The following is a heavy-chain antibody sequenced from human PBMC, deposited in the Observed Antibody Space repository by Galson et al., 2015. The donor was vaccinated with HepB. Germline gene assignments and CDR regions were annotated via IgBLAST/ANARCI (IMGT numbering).Heavy chain of an antibody. CDR3: ASRGSSGYPHWYFDL. CDR2: IIPILGIA. D-gene: IGHD3-22*01. V-gene: IGHV1-69*02. CDR1: GGTFSSYT. J-gene: IGHJ2*01. Sequence: SVKVSCKASGGTFSSYTISWVRQAPGQGLEWMGRIIPILGIANYAQKFQGRVTITADKSTSTAYMELSSLRSEDTAVYYCASRGSSGYPHWYFDLWGCGTLVTVSS.